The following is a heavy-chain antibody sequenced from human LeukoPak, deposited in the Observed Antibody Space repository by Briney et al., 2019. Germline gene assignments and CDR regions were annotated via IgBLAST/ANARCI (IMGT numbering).Heavy chain of an antibody. CDR1: GFTFDGYA. CDR3: AKSVGGIVVMGDAFDS. J-gene: IGHJ3*02. D-gene: IGHD2-8*01. Sequence: GGSLRLSCAASGFTFDGYAMHWVRQAPGKGLEWVSGISWNSGSIGYADSVKGRFTISRDNAKNSLYLQMNSLRAEDTALYYCAKSVGGIVVMGDAFDSWGQGTMVT. V-gene: IGHV3-9*01. CDR2: ISWNSGSI.